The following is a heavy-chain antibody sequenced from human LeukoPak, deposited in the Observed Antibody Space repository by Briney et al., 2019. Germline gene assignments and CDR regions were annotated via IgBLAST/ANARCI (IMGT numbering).Heavy chain of an antibody. CDR3: ARGHYDSSGYYLYYYYGMDV. J-gene: IGHJ6*02. CDR1: GGSISSYY. D-gene: IGHD3-22*01. Sequence: SETLSLTCTVSGGSISSYYWSWIRQPAGKGLEWIARIYTSGSTNYNPSLKSRVTMSVDTSKNQFSLKLSSVTAADTAVYYCARGHYDSSGYYLYYYYGMDVWGQGTTVTVSS. CDR2: IYTSGST. V-gene: IGHV4-4*07.